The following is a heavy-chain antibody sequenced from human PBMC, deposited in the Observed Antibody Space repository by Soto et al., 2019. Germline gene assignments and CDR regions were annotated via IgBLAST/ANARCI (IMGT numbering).Heavy chain of an antibody. CDR2: IYWDDDK. J-gene: IGHJ4*02. CDR3: AHPRMGDMEGYYFDY. V-gene: IGHV2-5*02. D-gene: IGHD3-16*01. CDR1: GFSLSTSGVG. Sequence: QITLKESGPTLVKPTQTLTLTCTFSGFSLSTSGVGVGWIRQPPGKALEWLALIYWDDDKRYSPSLKSRLTITKDTSKNQVVLTMTNMDPVDTATYYCAHPRMGDMEGYYFDYWGQGTLVTVSS.